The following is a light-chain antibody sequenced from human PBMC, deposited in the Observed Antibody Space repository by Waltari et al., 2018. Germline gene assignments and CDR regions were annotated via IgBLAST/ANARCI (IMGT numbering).Light chain of an antibody. CDR1: HSVSRA. CDR2: GAS. CDR3: QHYVRLPAT. Sequence: ELVLPQSPGSLSSSPGERVTLSCRARHSVSRALAWYQQKPGQAPRLLIFGASNRATGIPDRFSGSGSETDFSLTISRLEPEDFAVYYCQHYVRLPATFGRGTKVEIK. J-gene: IGKJ1*01. V-gene: IGKV3-20*01.